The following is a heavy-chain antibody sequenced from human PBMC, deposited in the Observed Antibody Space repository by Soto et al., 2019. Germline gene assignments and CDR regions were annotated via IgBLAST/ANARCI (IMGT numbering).Heavy chain of an antibody. Sequence: QVHLVESGGGVVQPGTSLRLSCVGSGFTFRSYVIHWVRQAPGKGLEWVALTSYDGSNKYYDDSVKGRFTISRDNSRNTVDLQMDSLSLEHTALYYCARWGTTGGLDVWGQGTLVSVSS. D-gene: IGHD3-16*01. CDR2: TSYDGSNK. CDR3: ARWGTTGGLDV. J-gene: IGHJ4*02. CDR1: GFTFRSYV. V-gene: IGHV3-30*19.